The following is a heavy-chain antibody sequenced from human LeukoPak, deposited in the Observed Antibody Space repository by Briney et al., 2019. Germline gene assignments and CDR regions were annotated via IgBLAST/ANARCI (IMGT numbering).Heavy chain of an antibody. J-gene: IGHJ4*02. Sequence: GGSLRLSCAASGFTFSSYAMHWVRQAPGKGLEWVAVISYDGSNKYYADSVKGRFTISRDNSKNTPYLQMNSLRAEDTAVYYCARGGSIAAAGHPFDYWGQGTLVTVSS. D-gene: IGHD6-13*01. CDR3: ARGGSIAAAGHPFDY. CDR1: GFTFSSYA. V-gene: IGHV3-30-3*01. CDR2: ISYDGSNK.